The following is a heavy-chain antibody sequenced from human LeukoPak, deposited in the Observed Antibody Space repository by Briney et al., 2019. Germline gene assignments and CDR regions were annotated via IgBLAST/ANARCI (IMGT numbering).Heavy chain of an antibody. CDR1: GGSMTSYC. V-gene: IGHV4-59*12. CDR2: ISATGTT. CDR3: VSGYTNWWPLDY. D-gene: IGHD5-24*01. J-gene: IGHJ4*02. Sequence: PSETLSLTCGVSGGSMTSYCWSWIRQAPGKGLEWIGYISATGTTNYNPSLGSRLTISMDASKNQFSLSLTSVTAADTAVYYCVSGYTNWWPLDYWGQGARVIVSS.